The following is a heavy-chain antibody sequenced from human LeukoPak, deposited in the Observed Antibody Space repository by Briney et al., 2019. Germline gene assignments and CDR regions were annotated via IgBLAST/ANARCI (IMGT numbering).Heavy chain of an antibody. V-gene: IGHV3-9*01. CDR1: GFTFSNYA. CDR3: AKDYYDSSDHCPDI. J-gene: IGHJ3*02. D-gene: IGHD3-22*01. Sequence: GGSLRLSCAASGFTFSNYAMSWVRQAPGKGLEWVSGISWNSGSIGYADSVKGRFTISRDNAKNSLYLQMNSLRAEDTAVYYCAKDYYDSSDHCPDIWGQGTMVTVSS. CDR2: ISWNSGSI.